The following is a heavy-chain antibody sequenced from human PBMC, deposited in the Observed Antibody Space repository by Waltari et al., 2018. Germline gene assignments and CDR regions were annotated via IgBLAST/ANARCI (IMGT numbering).Heavy chain of an antibody. Sequence: EVQLVQSGAEVKKPGATVKISCKVSGYTFTDYYMHWVQQDPGKGLEWMGLVDPEDGETIYAGNVQGRVTITADTSTDTAYMELSSLRSEDTAVYYCATLPRYSSSWPFDYWGQGTLVTVSS. CDR1: GYTFTDYY. CDR2: VDPEDGET. D-gene: IGHD6-13*01. J-gene: IGHJ4*02. CDR3: ATLPRYSSSWPFDY. V-gene: IGHV1-69-2*01.